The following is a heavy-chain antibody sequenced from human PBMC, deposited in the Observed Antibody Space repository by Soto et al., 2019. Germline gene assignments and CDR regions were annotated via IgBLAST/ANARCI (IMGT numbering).Heavy chain of an antibody. V-gene: IGHV1-24*01. Sequence: SVKGTGRXSGCTLTELSMHWVRQAPGKGLEWMGGFDPEDGETIYAQKFQGRVTMTEDTSTDTAYMELSSLRSEDTAVYYCATGTTRIAAAIPTIDYYGMDVWGQGTTVTVSS. CDR2: FDPEDGET. CDR1: GCTLTELS. CDR3: ATGTTRIAAAIPTIDYYGMDV. D-gene: IGHD6-13*01. J-gene: IGHJ6*02.